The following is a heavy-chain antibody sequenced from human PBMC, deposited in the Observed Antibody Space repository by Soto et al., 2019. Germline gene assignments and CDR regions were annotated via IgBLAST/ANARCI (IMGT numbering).Heavy chain of an antibody. CDR2: IIPIFGTT. V-gene: IGHV1-69*15. D-gene: IGHD5-12*01. CDR1: GGTFSNYA. J-gene: IGHJ5*02. Sequence: QVQLVQSGAEVKKPGSSVKVSCKASGGTFSNYAITWVRQAPGQGLEWVGRIIPIFGTTNVAQKFQGRVTITADESTPTANMELSRLRSDDTDLYYCAKDGGADGYFGNWLDPWGQGTLVTVSS. CDR3: AKDGGADGYFGNWLDP.